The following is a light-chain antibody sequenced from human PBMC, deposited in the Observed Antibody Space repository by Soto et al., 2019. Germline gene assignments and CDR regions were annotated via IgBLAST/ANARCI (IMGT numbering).Light chain of an antibody. V-gene: IGKV2-28*01. CDR2: LAY. CDR1: QSLLHSNGYNY. Sequence: DIVMTQSPLSLPVTPGEPASISCRSSQSLLHSNGYNYLDWYLQKPGQSPQLLIYLAYNRASGVPDRFSGRGSGTDFTLKISRVEAEDVGVYYCMQALQTPRTFGQGTKVKIK. CDR3: MQALQTPRT. J-gene: IGKJ1*01.